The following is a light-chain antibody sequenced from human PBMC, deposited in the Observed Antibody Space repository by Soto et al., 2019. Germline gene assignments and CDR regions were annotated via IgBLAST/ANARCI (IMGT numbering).Light chain of an antibody. V-gene: IGLV2-14*01. CDR3: SSYVTSGTLV. J-gene: IGLJ3*02. CDR1: SSDIGGSDY. CDR2: EVS. Sequence: QSALTQAASVSGSPGQSITISCTGTSSDIGGSDYVSWYQKHPGKAPNVIIYEVSDRPSGVSDRFSGSKSGNTASLTISGLQAEDEADYYCSSYVTSGTLVFGGGTKLTVL.